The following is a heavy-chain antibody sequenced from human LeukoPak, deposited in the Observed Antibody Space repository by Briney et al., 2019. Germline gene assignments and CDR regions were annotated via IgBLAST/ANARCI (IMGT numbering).Heavy chain of an antibody. V-gene: IGHV1-2*02. D-gene: IGHD3-10*01. CDR1: GYTFAGYY. Sequence: ASVKVSCKASGYTFAGYYMHWVRQAPGQGLEWMGWINPNSGGTNYAQKFQGRVTMTRDTSISTAYMELSRLRSGDTAVYYCARRHYYYGSGSYPYYYFDYWGQGTLVTVSS. CDR2: INPNSGGT. J-gene: IGHJ4*02. CDR3: ARRHYYYGSGSYPYYYFDY.